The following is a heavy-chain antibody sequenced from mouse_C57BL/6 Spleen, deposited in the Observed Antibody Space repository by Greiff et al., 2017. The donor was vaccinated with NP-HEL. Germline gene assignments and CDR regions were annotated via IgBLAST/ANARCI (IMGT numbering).Heavy chain of an antibody. CDR3: ASPAYYSTPYAMDY. CDR1: GYTFTSYW. D-gene: IGHD2-5*01. Sequence: QVQLKQPGAELVMPGASVKLSCKASGYTFTSYWMHWVKQRPGQGLEWIGEIDPSDSYTNYNQKFKGKSTLTVDKSSSTAYMQLSSLTSEDSAVYYCASPAYYSTPYAMDYWGQGTSVTVSS. J-gene: IGHJ4*01. CDR2: IDPSDSYT. V-gene: IGHV1-69*01.